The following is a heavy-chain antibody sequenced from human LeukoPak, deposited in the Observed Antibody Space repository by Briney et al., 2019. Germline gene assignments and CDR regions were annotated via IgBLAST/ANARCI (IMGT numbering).Heavy chain of an antibody. CDR3: ARQYYYYVSGSWYYYMDV. V-gene: IGHV3-23*01. Sequence: GGSLRLSCAASGFTFSSYGMSWVRQAPGKGLEWVSAISGSGGSTYYADSVKGRFTISRDNSKNTLYLQMNSLRAEDTAVYYCARQYYYYVSGSWYYYMDVWGKGTTVTISS. J-gene: IGHJ6*03. CDR2: ISGSGGST. CDR1: GFTFSSYG. D-gene: IGHD3-10*01.